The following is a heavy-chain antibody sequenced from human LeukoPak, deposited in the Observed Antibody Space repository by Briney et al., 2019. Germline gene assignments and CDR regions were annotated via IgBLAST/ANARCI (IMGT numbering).Heavy chain of an antibody. Sequence: GASVKVSCKVSGYTLTELSMHWVRQAPGKGLEWMGGFDPEDGETIYAQKFQGRVTITADESTSTAYMELSSLRSEDTAVYYCARIFSSSSHWGQGTLITVSS. J-gene: IGHJ4*02. V-gene: IGHV1-24*01. CDR3: ARIFSSSSH. CDR2: FDPEDGET. CDR1: GYTLTELS. D-gene: IGHD6-13*01.